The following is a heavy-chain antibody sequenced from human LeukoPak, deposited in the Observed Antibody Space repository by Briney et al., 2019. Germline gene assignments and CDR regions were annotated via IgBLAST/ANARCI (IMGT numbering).Heavy chain of an antibody. Sequence: PGGSLRLPCTASGFTFGDYAMSWFRQAPGKGLEWVGFIRSKAYGGTTEYAASVKGRFTISRDDFKSIAYLQMNSLKTEDTAVYYCTRDQVLLYYFDYWGQGTLVTVSS. V-gene: IGHV3-49*03. CDR1: GFTFGDYA. D-gene: IGHD2/OR15-2a*01. CDR3: TRDQVLLYYFDY. J-gene: IGHJ4*02. CDR2: IRSKAYGGTT.